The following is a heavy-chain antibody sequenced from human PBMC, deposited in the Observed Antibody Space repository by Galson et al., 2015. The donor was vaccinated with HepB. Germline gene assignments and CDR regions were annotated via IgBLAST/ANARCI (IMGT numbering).Heavy chain of an antibody. CDR3: AREAILLWFGESTRGAFDI. J-gene: IGHJ3*02. V-gene: IGHV1-3*01. CDR2: INAGNGNT. D-gene: IGHD3-10*01. Sequence: SVKVSCKASGYTFTSYAMHWVRQAPGQRLEWMGWINAGNGNTKYSQKFQGRVTITRDTSASTAYMELSSLRSEDTAVYYCAREAILLWFGESTRGAFDIWGQGTMVTVSS. CDR1: GYTFTSYA.